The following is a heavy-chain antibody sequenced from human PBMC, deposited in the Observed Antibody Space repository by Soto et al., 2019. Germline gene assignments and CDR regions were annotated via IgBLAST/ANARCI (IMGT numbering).Heavy chain of an antibody. CDR3: SRGLFTGDY. J-gene: IGHJ4*02. D-gene: IGHD3-22*01. CDR2: INPMGGST. Sequence: QVQLVQSGAEVKKPGASVKVSCQASGYTFTSSYIHWVRQAPGQGLEWMAIINPMGGSTNYAQRFMGRVTLTMDTSASTVYMDLSSLRSEDTAVYYCSRGLFTGDYWGQGTLVTVSS. CDR1: GYTFTSSY. V-gene: IGHV1-46*03.